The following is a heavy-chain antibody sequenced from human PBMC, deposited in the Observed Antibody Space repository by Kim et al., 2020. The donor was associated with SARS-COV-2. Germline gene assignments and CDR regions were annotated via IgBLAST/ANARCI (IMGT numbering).Heavy chain of an antibody. Sequence: GGSLRLSCAASGFTFRDYGMHWVRQAPGKGLEWVALISDDGSNKIYADSVKGRFTISRDNSKSTLYLRVDSLRVEDAAVYYCAKESYNGLDVWGQGTTVTVS. CDR2: ISDDGSNK. CDR3: AKESYNGLDV. V-gene: IGHV3-30*18. CDR1: GFTFRDYG. J-gene: IGHJ6*02.